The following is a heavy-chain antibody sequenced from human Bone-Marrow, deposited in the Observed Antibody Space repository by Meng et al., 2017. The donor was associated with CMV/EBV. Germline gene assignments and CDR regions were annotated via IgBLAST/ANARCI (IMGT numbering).Heavy chain of an antibody. J-gene: IGHJ4*01. D-gene: IGHD2-21*01. CDR2: ISSSSSTI. V-gene: IGHV3-48*04. CDR1: GFTFSSYA. Sequence: GGSLRLSCVASGFTFSSYAMSWVRQAPGKGLEWVSYISSSSSTIYYADSVKGRFTISRDNAKNSLYLQMKSLRAEDTAVYYCAGLWTLYPYFDYWGHGTMVTVSS. CDR3: AGLWTLYPYFDY.